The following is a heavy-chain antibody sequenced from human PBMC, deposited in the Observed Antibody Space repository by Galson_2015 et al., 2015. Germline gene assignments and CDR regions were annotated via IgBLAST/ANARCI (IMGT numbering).Heavy chain of an antibody. CDR2: ISYDGSNK. Sequence: SLRLSCAASGFTFSSYGMHWVRQAPGKGLEWVAVISYDGSNKYYADSVKGRFTISRDNSKNTLYLQMNSLRAEDTAVYYCAKWMVRGYNYFDYWGQGTLVTVSS. D-gene: IGHD3-10*01. CDR3: AKWMVRGYNYFDY. J-gene: IGHJ4*02. V-gene: IGHV3-30*18. CDR1: GFTFSSYG.